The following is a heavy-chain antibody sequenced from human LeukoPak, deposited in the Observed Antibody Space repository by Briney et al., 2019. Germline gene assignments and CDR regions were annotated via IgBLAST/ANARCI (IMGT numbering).Heavy chain of an antibody. J-gene: IGHJ4*02. CDR1: GYTFTSYG. CDR3: ARDGTYYDSSGYHKVFDY. V-gene: IGHV1-18*01. Sequence: ASVKVSCKASGYTFTSYGISWVRQAPGQGLEWMGWISAYNGNTNYAQKLQGRVTMTTDTPTSTAYMELRSLRSDDTAVYYCARDGTYYDSSGYHKVFDYWGQGTLVTVSS. CDR2: ISAYNGNT. D-gene: IGHD3-22*01.